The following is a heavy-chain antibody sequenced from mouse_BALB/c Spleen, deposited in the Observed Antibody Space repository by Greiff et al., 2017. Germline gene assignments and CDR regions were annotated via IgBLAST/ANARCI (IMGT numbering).Heavy chain of an antibody. CDR3: AREDDYDDGDYFDY. Sequence: VQLVESGPGLVAPSQSLSITCTVSGFSLTSYGVHWVRQPPGKGLEWLGVIWAGGSTNYNSALMSRLSISKDNSKSQVFLKMNSLQTDDTAMYYCAREDDYDDGDYFDYWGQGTTLTVSS. J-gene: IGHJ2*01. V-gene: IGHV2-9*02. D-gene: IGHD2-4*01. CDR2: IWAGGST. CDR1: GFSLTSYG.